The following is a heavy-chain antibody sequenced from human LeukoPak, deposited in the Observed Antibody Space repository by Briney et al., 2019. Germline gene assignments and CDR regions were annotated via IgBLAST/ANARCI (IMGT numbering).Heavy chain of an antibody. J-gene: IGHJ4*02. CDR2: ISTSSSTI. CDR3: ARDYRSSSGWTVDY. V-gene: IGHV3-48*02. Sequence: LPGGSLRLSCAASGFTFSSYSMTWVRQAPGKGLEWVSYISTSSSTIYYADSVKGRFTISRDNAKNSLYLQMNSLRDEDTAVYYCARDYRSSSGWTVDYWGQGTLVTVSS. CDR1: GFTFSSYS. D-gene: IGHD6-19*01.